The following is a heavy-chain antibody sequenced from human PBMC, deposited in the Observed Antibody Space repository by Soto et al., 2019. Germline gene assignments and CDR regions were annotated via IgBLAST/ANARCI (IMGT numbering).Heavy chain of an antibody. V-gene: IGHV3-30*18. CDR1: RFTFSSYA. CDR2: ISDDGSSE. J-gene: IGHJ6*02. CDR3: AKDGGLYYDTDYYYGMDV. D-gene: IGHD3-22*01. Sequence: GGSLRLSCAASRFTFSSYAMHWVRQAPGKGLEWVAVISDDGSSEYYADSVRGRFTISRDNSKNTLYLQMNSLRAEDTAVYYCAKDGGLYYDTDYYYGMDVWGQGTTVTVSS.